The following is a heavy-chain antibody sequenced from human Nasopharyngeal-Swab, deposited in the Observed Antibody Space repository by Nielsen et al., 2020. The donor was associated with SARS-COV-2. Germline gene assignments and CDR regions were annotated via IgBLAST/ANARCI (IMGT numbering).Heavy chain of an antibody. D-gene: IGHD1-1*01. CDR2: INAGNGNT. J-gene: IGHJ6*02. V-gene: IGHV1-3*01. CDR3: ARDHPSDNCRLPACYYGMDV. Sequence: ASVKVSCKASGYTFTSYAMHWVRQAPGQRLEWMGWINAGNGNTKYSQKFQGRVTMTRDTSTSTVYMELSSLRSEDTAVYYCARDHPSDNCRLPACYYGMDVWGQGTTVTVSS. CDR1: GYTFTSYA.